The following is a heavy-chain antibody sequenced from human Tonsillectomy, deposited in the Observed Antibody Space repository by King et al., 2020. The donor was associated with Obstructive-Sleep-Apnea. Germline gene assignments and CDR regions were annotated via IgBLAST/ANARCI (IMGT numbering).Heavy chain of an antibody. CDR2: IYYSGST. Sequence: QLQESVPGLVKPSETLSLICTVSGGSISTYYWSWIRQPPGKGLEWIGYIYYSGSTNYNPSLKSRVTISVDTSKNQFSLKLSSVTAADTAVYYCARHADYGDQYYFHYWGQGTLVTVSS. CDR3: ARHADYGDQYYFHY. J-gene: IGHJ4*02. V-gene: IGHV4-59*08. D-gene: IGHD4-17*01. CDR1: GGSISTYY.